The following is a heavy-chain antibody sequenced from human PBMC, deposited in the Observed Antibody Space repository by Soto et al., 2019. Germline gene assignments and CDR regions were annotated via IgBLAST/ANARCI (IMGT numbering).Heavy chain of an antibody. D-gene: IGHD3-10*01. Sequence: GGSLRLSCAASGFTFDDYAMHWVRQAPGKGLEWVSGISWNSGSIGYADSVKGRFTISRDNAKNSLYLQMNSLRAEDTALYYCAKDMVADYYGMDVWGQGTTVTVSS. CDR3: AKDMVADYYGMDV. CDR1: GFTFDDYA. V-gene: IGHV3-9*01. J-gene: IGHJ6*02. CDR2: ISWNSGSI.